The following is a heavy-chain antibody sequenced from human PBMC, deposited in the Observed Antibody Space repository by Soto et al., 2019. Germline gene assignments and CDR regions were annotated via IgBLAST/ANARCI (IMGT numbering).Heavy chain of an antibody. V-gene: IGHV3-30*18. D-gene: IGHD2-2*01. CDR1: GFTFSSYG. J-gene: IGHJ5*02. CDR2: ISYDRSNQ. CDR3: AKDHHCSSTSCYNWFDP. Sequence: GGSVRLCSPASGFTFSSYGMPWFRQAPGEALDXVAVISYDRSNQSYDDSVQGRFTISRDNSQNKLYLQMNSLRDEDTAEYYCAKDHHCSSTSCYNWFDPWGQGTLVTVSS.